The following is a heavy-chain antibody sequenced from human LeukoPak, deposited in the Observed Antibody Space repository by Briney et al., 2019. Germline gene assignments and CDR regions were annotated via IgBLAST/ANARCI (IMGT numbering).Heavy chain of an antibody. CDR3: AKDSGRYFDWSLADF. Sequence: HPGGSLRLSWAASGFTFSSYAMSWVRQAPGKGLEWVSAISGSGGSTYYADSVKGRFTISRDNSKNTLYLQMNSLKAEDTAVYYCAKDSGRYFDWSLADFWGQGTLVTVSS. CDR2: ISGSGGST. D-gene: IGHD3-9*01. J-gene: IGHJ4*02. CDR1: GFTFSSYA. V-gene: IGHV3-23*01.